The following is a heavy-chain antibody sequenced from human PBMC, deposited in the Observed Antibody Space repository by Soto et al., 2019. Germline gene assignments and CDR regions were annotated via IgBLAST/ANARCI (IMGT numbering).Heavy chain of an antibody. Sequence: LSLTCTVSGGSISSYYWSWIRQPAGKGLEWIGRIYTSGNTNYNPSLKSQVTLSVDTSKNQFSLKLSSVTAADTAVYYCARGTSARGYYGYWGQGTLVTVSS. CDR2: IYTSGNT. V-gene: IGHV4-4*07. D-gene: IGHD3-3*01. CDR3: ARGTSARGYYGY. CDR1: GGSISSYY. J-gene: IGHJ4*02.